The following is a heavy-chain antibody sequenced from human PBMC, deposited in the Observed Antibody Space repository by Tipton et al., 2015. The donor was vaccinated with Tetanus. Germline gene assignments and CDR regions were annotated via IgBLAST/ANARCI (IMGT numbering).Heavy chain of an antibody. V-gene: IGHV3-21*01. CDR1: GFTFSSYS. Sequence: TASGFTFSSYSMNWVRQAPGKGLEWVSSISSSSSYIYCADSVKGRFTISRDNAKNSLYLQMNSLRAEDTAVYYCARDLSDGYSPVDYWGQGTLVTVSS. CDR2: ISSSSSYI. J-gene: IGHJ4*02. D-gene: IGHD5-24*01. CDR3: ARDLSDGYSPVDY.